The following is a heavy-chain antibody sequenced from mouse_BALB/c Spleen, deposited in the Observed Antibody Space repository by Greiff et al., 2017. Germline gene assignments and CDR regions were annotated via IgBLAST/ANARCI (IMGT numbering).Heavy chain of an antibody. V-gene: IGHV1-5*01. CDR3: TRLADDGYYLDY. J-gene: IGHJ2*01. D-gene: IGHD2-3*01. Sequence: EVKLQESGTVLARPGASVKMSCKASGYTFTSYWMHWVKQRPGQGLEWIGAIYPGNSDTSYNQKFKGKAKLTAVTSTSTAYMELSSLTNEDSAVYYCTRLADDGYYLDYWGQGTTLTVSS. CDR1: GYTFTSYW. CDR2: IYPGNSDT.